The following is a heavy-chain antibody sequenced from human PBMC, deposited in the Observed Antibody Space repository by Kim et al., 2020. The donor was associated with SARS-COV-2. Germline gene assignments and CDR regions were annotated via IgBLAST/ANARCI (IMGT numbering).Heavy chain of an antibody. Sequence: GGSLRLSCAASGFAMSSYGMHWVRQAPGKGLEWVSIIWYDGGNKYYVDSVKGRFTISRDNSKNTLYLQMNSLRAEDTAVYYCARDYAGYFKGLDVWGEGTTVTVSS. CDR2: IWYDGGNK. J-gene: IGHJ6*04. V-gene: IGHV3-33*01. D-gene: IGHD3-9*01. CDR1: GFAMSSYG. CDR3: ARDYAGYFKGLDV.